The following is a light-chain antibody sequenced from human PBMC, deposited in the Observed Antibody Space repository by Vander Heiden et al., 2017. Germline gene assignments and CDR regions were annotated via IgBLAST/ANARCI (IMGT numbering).Light chain of an antibody. J-gene: IGKJ4*01. CDR1: QSVSSY. CDR2: DAS. Sequence: DIVFTPSPATLSLSPGERATLSCRASQSVSSYLAWYQQKPGQAPRLLIYDASNRATGIPARFSGSGYGTDFTLTISSREPEDFAVYYCQQRSNWPPFTFGGGTKVEIK. CDR3: QQRSNWPPFT. V-gene: IGKV3-11*01.